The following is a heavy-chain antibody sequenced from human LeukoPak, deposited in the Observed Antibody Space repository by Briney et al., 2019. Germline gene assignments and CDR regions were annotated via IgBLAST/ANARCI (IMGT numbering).Heavy chain of an antibody. J-gene: IGHJ6*02. CDR1: GFTFSSYG. Sequence: PGRSLRLSCAASGFTFSSYGMHWVRQAPGKGLEWVAVISYDGSNKYYADSVKGRFTISRDNSKNTLYLQMNSLRAEDTAVYYCARDLFAVPGRYYYYGMDVWGQGTTVTVSS. D-gene: IGHD6-19*01. CDR2: ISYDGSNK. V-gene: IGHV3-30*03. CDR3: ARDLFAVPGRYYYYGMDV.